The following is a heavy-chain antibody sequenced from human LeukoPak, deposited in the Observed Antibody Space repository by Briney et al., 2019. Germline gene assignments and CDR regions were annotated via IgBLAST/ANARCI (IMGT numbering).Heavy chain of an antibody. J-gene: IGHJ4*02. CDR2: ISTYNGHT. CDR3: ARSYYGSGRYGPQFDY. Sequence: ASVKVSCKASGYTFINYGISWVRQAPGQGLEWMGWISTYNGHTNYPQKLQGRVTMTTDTSTSTAYMELRSLRSDDTAVYYCARSYYGSGRYGPQFDYWGQGTLVTVSS. D-gene: IGHD3-10*01. CDR1: GYTFINYG. V-gene: IGHV1-18*01.